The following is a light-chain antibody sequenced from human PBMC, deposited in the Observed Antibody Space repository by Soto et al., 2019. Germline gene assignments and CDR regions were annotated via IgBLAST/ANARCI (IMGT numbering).Light chain of an antibody. CDR1: SNDVGGYNY. J-gene: IGLJ1*01. V-gene: IGLV2-14*01. CDR2: EVS. Sequence: QSALTQPASVSGSPGQSITISCTGTSNDVGGYNYVSWYQQHPGKVPKLMIYEVSNRPSGVSNRFSGSKSGNTASLTISGLQAEDEADYYCSSYTSSITYVFGTGTKLTVL. CDR3: SSYTSSITYV.